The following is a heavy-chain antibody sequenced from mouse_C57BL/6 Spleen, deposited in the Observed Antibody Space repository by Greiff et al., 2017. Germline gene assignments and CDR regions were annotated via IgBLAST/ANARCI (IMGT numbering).Heavy chain of an antibody. CDR2: IWRGGST. J-gene: IGHJ4*01. V-gene: IGHV2-5*01. D-gene: IGHD2-2*01. CDR1: GFSLTSYG. Sequence: VQLVESGPGLVQPSQSLSITCTVSGFSLTSYGVHWVRQSPGKGLEWLGVIWRGGSTDYNAAFMSRLSITKDNSKSQVFVKMNSLQADDTAIYYCAKKWESTMVTSAMDYWGQGTSVTVSS. CDR3: AKKWESTMVTSAMDY.